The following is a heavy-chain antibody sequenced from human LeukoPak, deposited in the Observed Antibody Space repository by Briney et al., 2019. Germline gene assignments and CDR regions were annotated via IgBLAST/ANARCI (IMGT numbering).Heavy chain of an antibody. D-gene: IGHD3-10*01. CDR2: ISYDGSNK. CDR3: ARSPPYGSGSWD. V-gene: IGHV3-30*14. Sequence: GRCLRLSCAASGFTFSSYAMHWVRQAPGKGLEWVAVISYDGSNKYYADSVKGRFSISRDNSKNTLHLQIDSVTADDTAVYFCARSPPYGSGSWDWGQGTLVTVSS. CDR1: GFTFSSYA. J-gene: IGHJ4*02.